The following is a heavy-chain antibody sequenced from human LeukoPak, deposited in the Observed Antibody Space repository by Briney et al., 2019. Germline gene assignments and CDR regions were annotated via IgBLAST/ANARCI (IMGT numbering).Heavy chain of an antibody. CDR3: ARETPRRGETRDGYR. CDR2: IKQDGSET. D-gene: IGHD5-24*01. V-gene: IGHV3-7*01. CDR1: GFTFSNYW. Sequence: GGSLRLSCAASGFTFSNYWMNWVRQAPGKGLECLANIKQDGSETYYADSVKGRFTISRDNAKNSLCLQMNSLRAEDTAVYYCARETPRRGETRDGYRWGQGTLVTVSS. J-gene: IGHJ4*02.